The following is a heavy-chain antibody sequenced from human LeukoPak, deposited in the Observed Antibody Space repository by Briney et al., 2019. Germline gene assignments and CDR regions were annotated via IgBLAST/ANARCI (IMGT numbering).Heavy chain of an antibody. CDR1: GGSISNSNYY. J-gene: IGHJ4*02. V-gene: IGHV4-39*07. Sequence: PSETLSLTCTVSGGSISNSNYYWGWIRQPPGKGLEWIGTIYYSGRTYYNPSLKSRVTISVATSKNQFSLQLSSVTAADTAVYYCVRLVGVGGTNSWGQGALVTVSS. D-gene: IGHD1-26*01. CDR3: VRLVGVGGTNS. CDR2: IYYSGRT.